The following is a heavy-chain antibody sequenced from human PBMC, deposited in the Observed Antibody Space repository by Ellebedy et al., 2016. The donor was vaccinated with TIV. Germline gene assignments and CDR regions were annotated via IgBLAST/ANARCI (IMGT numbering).Heavy chain of an antibody. CDR1: RFTFSAYW. V-gene: IGHV3-7*01. CDR2: INGDGSKK. CDR3: ASDGSYGDYRSPTHAFVM. D-gene: IGHD4-17*01. J-gene: IGHJ3*02. Sequence: GGSLRLSCAASRFTFSAYWMSWVRQAPGKGLEWVANINGDGSKKYYVDSVKGRFTISRDNAQTSLYLQMNSLGADDTAMYYCASDGSYGDYRSPTHAFVMWGQGTMVSVSS.